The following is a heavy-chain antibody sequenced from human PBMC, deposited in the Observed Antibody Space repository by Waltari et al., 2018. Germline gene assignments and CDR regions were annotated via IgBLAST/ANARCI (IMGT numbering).Heavy chain of an antibody. J-gene: IGHJ4*02. V-gene: IGHV4-59*01. CDR3: ARTLGSGSYYFDY. Sequence: QVQLQESGPGLVKPSETLSLPCTVPGCPISTYSWSWTRQPPGKGLEWIGYIYYSGSTNYNPSLKSRVTISVDTSKNQFSLKLSSVTAADTAVYYCARTLGSGSYYFDYWGQGTLVTVSS. CDR2: IYYSGST. D-gene: IGHD1-26*01. CDR1: GCPISTYS.